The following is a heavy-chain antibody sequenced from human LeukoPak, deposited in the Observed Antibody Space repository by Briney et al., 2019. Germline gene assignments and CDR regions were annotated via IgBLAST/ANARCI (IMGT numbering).Heavy chain of an antibody. D-gene: IGHD6-19*01. V-gene: IGHV4-34*01. CDR2: INHSGST. CDR1: GGSFSGYY. Sequence: SSETLSLTCAVYGGSFSGYYWSWIRQPPGKGLEWIGEINHSGSTNYNPSLKSRVTISVDTSKNQFSLKLSSVTAADTAVYYCARGRSSGWYDYWGQGTLVTVSS. J-gene: IGHJ4*02. CDR3: ARGRSSGWYDY.